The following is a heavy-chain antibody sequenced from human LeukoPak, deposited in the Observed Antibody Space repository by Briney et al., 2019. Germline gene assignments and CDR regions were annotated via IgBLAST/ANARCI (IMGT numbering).Heavy chain of an antibody. CDR1: GFTFSSYA. CDR2: ISYDGSNK. V-gene: IGHV3-30-3*01. Sequence: PGGSLRLSCAASGFTFSSYAMHWVRQAPGKGLEWVAVISYDGSNKYYADSVKGRFTISRDNSKNTLYLQMSSLRAEDTAVYYCARLGIVVVTSSYDYWGQGTLVTVSS. J-gene: IGHJ4*02. D-gene: IGHD2-21*02. CDR3: ARLGIVVVTSSYDY.